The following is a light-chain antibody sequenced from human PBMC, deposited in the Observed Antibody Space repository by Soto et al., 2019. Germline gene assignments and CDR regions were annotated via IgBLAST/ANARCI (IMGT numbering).Light chain of an antibody. CDR2: AAS. Sequence: DVEMTQSPSSLSASVGDRVTITCRASQSISSYLNWYQVKPGKAPKLLIYAASNLETGVPSRFSGSGSGTDFTLTISSLRPEYFATYYCQQSYNTPPWTFGQGTKVEIK. CDR3: QQSYNTPPWT. CDR1: QSISSY. V-gene: IGKV1-39*01. J-gene: IGKJ1*01.